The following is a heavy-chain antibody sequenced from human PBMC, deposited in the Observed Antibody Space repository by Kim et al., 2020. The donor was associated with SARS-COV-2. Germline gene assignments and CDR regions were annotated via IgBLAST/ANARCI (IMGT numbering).Heavy chain of an antibody. V-gene: IGHV3-53*04. J-gene: IGHJ5*02. Sequence: GGSLRLSCAASGFTVSSNYMSWVRQAPGKGLEWVSVIYSGGSTYYADSVKGRFTISRHNSKNTLYLQMNSLRAEDTAVYYCARGGQYGSGHIRFDPWGQGTLVTVSS. D-gene: IGHD3-10*01. CDR3: ARGGQYGSGHIRFDP. CDR2: IYSGGST. CDR1: GFTVSSNY.